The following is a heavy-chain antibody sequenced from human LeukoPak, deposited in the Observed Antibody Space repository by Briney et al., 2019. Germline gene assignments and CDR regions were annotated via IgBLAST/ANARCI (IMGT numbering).Heavy chain of an antibody. J-gene: IGHJ3*02. D-gene: IGHD6-19*01. Sequence: PSETLSLTCTVSGGSISSYYWSWIRQPPGKGLEWIGYIYYSGSTNYNPSLKSRVTISVDTSKNQFSLKLSSVTAADTAVYYCARSPQHSSGWYGGDAFDIWGQGTMVTVSS. CDR2: IYYSGST. CDR1: GGSISSYY. V-gene: IGHV4-59*01. CDR3: ARSPQHSSGWYGGDAFDI.